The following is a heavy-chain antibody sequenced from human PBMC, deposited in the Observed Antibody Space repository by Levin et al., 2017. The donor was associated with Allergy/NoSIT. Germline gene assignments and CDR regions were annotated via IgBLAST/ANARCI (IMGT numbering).Heavy chain of an antibody. D-gene: IGHD6-19*01. J-gene: IGHJ3*02. CDR3: AKDVYGSGWYPLGNDAFEM. V-gene: IGHV3-30*18. CDR2: ISSDGRKK. CDR1: GFTFSSYG. Sequence: GESLKISCAASGFTFSSYGMHWVRQAPGKGLEWVAVISSDGRKKFYADSVTGRFTISRDSSKNTLDLQMHSLRAEDTAVYYCAKDVYGSGWYPLGNDAFEMWGQGTKVSVSS.